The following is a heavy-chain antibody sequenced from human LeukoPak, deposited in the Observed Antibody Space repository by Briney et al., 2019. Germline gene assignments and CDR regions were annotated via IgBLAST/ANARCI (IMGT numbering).Heavy chain of an antibody. CDR1: GGTFSSYA. CDR3: ARDLWDDYRDNWFDP. D-gene: IGHD4-11*01. V-gene: IGHV1-69*05. CDR2: IIPIFGTA. Sequence: SVKVSCKASGGTFSSYAISWVRQAPGQGLEWMGRIIPIFGTANYAQKLQGRVTITTDESTSTAYMELSSLRSEDTAVYYCARDLWDDYRDNWFDPWGQGTLVTVSS. J-gene: IGHJ5*02.